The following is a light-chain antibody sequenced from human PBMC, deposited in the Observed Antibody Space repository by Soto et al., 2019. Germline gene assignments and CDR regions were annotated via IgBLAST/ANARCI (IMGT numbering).Light chain of an antibody. Sequence: QSALTQPASVSGSPGQSITISCTGTSSDVGGYNYVSWYQHHPGKAPKLIIYDVSNRPSGFSYRFSGSKSGNTASLTISGLQAEDEADYYCSSYTTSSTLVVFGGGTKVTVL. CDR3: SSYTTSSTLVV. CDR1: SSDVGGYNY. CDR2: DVS. J-gene: IGLJ2*01. V-gene: IGLV2-14*03.